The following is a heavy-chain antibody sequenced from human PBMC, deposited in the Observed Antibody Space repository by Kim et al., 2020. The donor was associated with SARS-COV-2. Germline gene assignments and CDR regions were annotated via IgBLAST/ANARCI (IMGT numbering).Heavy chain of an antibody. J-gene: IGHJ3*01. Sequence: GGSLRLSCSASGFNLRNFAMHWVRQSPGKGLEYVSAISNSGDDMYVADSVKGRFTVSRDNFQNKVFLQMSSLRPEDTAVYYCVKDRQGDYIAYHAAFDVWGEGTMVTVPS. V-gene: IGHV3-64D*09. CDR3: VKDRQGDYIAYHAAFDV. CDR1: GFNLRNFA. CDR2: ISNSGDDM. D-gene: IGHD2-15*01.